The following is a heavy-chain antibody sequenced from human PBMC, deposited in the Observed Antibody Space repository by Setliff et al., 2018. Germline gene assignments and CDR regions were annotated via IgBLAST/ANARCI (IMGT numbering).Heavy chain of an antibody. J-gene: IGHJ6*03. V-gene: IGHV4-61*09. CDR3: ARVTGFFYVDA. CDR2: IYTSWST. D-gene: IGHD3-3*01. CDR1: GGSVGSDFSY. Sequence: SETLSLTCTVSGGSVGSDFSYWTWIRQPAGKGLEWIGQIYTSWSTNYNPSLKSRVTISLDGSKNQFSLRQTSVTAADTAIYYCARVTGFFYVDAWGKGTTVTVSS.